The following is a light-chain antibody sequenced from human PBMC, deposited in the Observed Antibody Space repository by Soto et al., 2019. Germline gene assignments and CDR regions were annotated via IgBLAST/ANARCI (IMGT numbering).Light chain of an antibody. CDR3: CSYVGATTYV. CDR1: SSTVGGFNV. CDR2: EGI. Sequence: QSALTQPASVSGSPGQSITISCTGTSSTVGGFNVVSWYQQHSGKAPKVIIYEGIKRPSGVSNRFSGSNSGSTASLTISGLQAEDEADYYCCSYVGATTYVFGTGTKVTV. V-gene: IGLV2-23*01. J-gene: IGLJ1*01.